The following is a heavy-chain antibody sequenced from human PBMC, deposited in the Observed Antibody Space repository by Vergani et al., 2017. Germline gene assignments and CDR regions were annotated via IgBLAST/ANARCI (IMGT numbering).Heavy chain of an antibody. CDR2: ISGSGGST. V-gene: IGHV3-23*01. Sequence: EVQLLESGGGLVQPGGSLRLSCAASGFTFSSYAMSWVRQAPGKGLEWVSAISGSGGSTYYADSVKGRFTISRDNSKNTLYLQMNSLRAEDTAVYYCAKDYYDSSGYYSYLVYWGQGTLVTVSS. J-gene: IGHJ4*02. D-gene: IGHD3-22*01. CDR3: AKDYYDSSGYYSYLVY. CDR1: GFTFSSYA.